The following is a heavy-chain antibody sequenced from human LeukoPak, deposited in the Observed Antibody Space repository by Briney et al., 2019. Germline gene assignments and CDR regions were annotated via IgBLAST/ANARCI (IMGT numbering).Heavy chain of an antibody. V-gene: IGHV4-4*02. J-gene: IGHJ4*02. CDR1: GGSISSSDW. D-gene: IGHD2-2*01. Sequence: KPSETLSLTCAVPGGSISSSDWCSWVRQPPGRGLEWIGYFWRRDHTNYNPSLKSRVTMSLDKSKNQFSLKLSSVTGADTAIYYCARDPHCSSTNCPFDLWGRGTLVIVSS. CDR3: ARDPHCSSTNCPFDL. CDR2: FWRRDHT.